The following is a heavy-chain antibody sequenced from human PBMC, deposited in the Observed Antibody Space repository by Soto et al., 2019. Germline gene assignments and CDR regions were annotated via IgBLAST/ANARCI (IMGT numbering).Heavy chain of an antibody. V-gene: IGHV3-23*01. CDR3: AKRGGELSLSDYYYYMDV. CDR1: GFTFSSYA. Sequence: GGSLRLSCAASGFTFSSYAMSWVRQAPGKGLEWVSAISGSGGSTYYADSVKGRFTISRDNSKNTLYLQMNSLRAEDTAVYCCAKRGGELSLSDYYYYMDVWGKGTTVTVSS. D-gene: IGHD3-16*02. J-gene: IGHJ6*03. CDR2: ISGSGGST.